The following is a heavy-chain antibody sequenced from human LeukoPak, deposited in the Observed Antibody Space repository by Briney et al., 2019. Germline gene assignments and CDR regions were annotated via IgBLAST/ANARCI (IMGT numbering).Heavy chain of an antibody. CDR3: AGPRYSGTYYPFPFDY. CDR1: GFTFSSYW. Sequence: GGSLRLSCAASGFTFSSYWMHWVRQAPGKGLVWVSRIKSDGSSISYADSVKGRFTISRDNAKNSLYLQMNSLRAEDTAVYYCAGPRYSGTYYPFPFDYWGQGTLVTVSS. V-gene: IGHV3-74*01. J-gene: IGHJ4*02. CDR2: IKSDGSSI. D-gene: IGHD1-26*01.